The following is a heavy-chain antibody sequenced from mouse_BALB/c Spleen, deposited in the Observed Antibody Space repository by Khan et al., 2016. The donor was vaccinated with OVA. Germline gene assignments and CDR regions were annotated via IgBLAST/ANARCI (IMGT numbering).Heavy chain of an antibody. Sequence: VQLQESGPGLVQPSQSLSITCTVSGFSLTSYGVHWVRQSPGKGLEWLGVIWSGGSIDYNEAFISRLSISKDNSTSQVFFKMNSLQANDTAIYYWARNYDYDEGLAYWGQGTLVTVSA. D-gene: IGHD2-4*01. CDR1: GFSLTSYG. CDR2: IWSGGSI. J-gene: IGHJ3*01. CDR3: ARNYDYDEGLAY. V-gene: IGHV2-2*02.